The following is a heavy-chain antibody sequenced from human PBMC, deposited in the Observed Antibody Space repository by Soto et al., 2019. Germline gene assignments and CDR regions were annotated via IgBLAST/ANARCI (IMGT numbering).Heavy chain of an antibody. CDR3: ASSITMIVVAYGMDV. Sequence: QVQLVQSGAEVKKPGASVKVSCKASGYTFTGYYMHWVRQAPGQGLEWMGWINPNSGGTNYAQKFQGRVTITADESTSTAYMELSSLRSEDTAVYYCASSITMIVVAYGMDVWGQGTTVTVSS. CDR2: INPNSGGT. V-gene: IGHV1-2*02. CDR1: GYTFTGYY. D-gene: IGHD3-22*01. J-gene: IGHJ6*02.